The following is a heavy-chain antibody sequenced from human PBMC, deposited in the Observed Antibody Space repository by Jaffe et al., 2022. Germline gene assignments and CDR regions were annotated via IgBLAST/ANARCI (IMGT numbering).Heavy chain of an antibody. CDR2: ISAYNGNT. CDR1: GYTFTSYG. Sequence: QVQLVQSGAEVKKPGASVKVSCKASGYTFTSYGISWVRQAPGQGLEWMGWISAYNGNTNYAQKLQGRVTMTTDTSTSTAYMELRSLRSDDTAVYYCARDTYDYDFWSGYYWVWWFDPWGQGTLVTVSS. J-gene: IGHJ5*02. D-gene: IGHD3-3*01. V-gene: IGHV1-18*01. CDR3: ARDTYDYDFWSGYYWVWWFDP.